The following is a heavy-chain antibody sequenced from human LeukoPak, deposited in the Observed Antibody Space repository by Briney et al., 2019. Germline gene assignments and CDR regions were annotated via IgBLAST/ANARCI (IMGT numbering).Heavy chain of an antibody. V-gene: IGHV3-53*01. Sequence: GGSLRLSCAASGFTVSSNYMSWVRQAPGKGLEWVSVIYSGGSTYYADSVKGRFTISRDNSKNTLYLQVNSLRAEDTAVYYCAKGPWLASFDYWGQGTLVTVSS. CDR3: AKGPWLASFDY. CDR2: IYSGGST. CDR1: GFTVSSNY. D-gene: IGHD6-19*01. J-gene: IGHJ4*02.